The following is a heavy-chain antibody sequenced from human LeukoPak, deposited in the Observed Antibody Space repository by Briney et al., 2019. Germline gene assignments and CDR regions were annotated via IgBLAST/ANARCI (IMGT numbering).Heavy chain of an antibody. CDR3: ARRSEFGYSSSGFPPFDP. CDR2: IIPIFGTA. V-gene: IGHV1-69*05. J-gene: IGHJ5*02. D-gene: IGHD6-13*01. Sequence: ASVKVSCKASGGTFSSYAISWVRQAPGQGLEWMGGIIPIFGTANYAQKFQGRVTITTDESTSTAYMELSSLRSEDTAVYYCARRSEFGYSSSGFPPFDPWGQGTLVTVSS. CDR1: GGTFSSYA.